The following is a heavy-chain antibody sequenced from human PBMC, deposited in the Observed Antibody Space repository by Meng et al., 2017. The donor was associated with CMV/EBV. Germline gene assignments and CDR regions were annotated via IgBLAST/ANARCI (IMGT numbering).Heavy chain of an antibody. V-gene: IGHV1-18*01. CDR2: ISAYNGNT. Sequence: ASVKVSCKASGYTFTSYDINWVRQAPGQGLEWMGWISAYNGNTNYAQKLQGRVTMTTDTSTSTAYMELRSLRSDDTAVYYCAREGAGVVVVAATPTYYGMDVWGQGTTVTVSS. CDR3: AREGAGVVVVAATPTYYGMDV. CDR1: GYTFTSYD. J-gene: IGHJ6*02. D-gene: IGHD2-15*01.